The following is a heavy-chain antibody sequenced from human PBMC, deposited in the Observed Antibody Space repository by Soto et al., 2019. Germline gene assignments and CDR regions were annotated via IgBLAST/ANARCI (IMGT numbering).Heavy chain of an antibody. CDR3: ARFVRHQLPTIDF. Sequence: QVQLVQSGAEVKEPGASVRVSCKASGYTFTSYDINWVRQATGQGVEWMGWINPESRNTGYAQKIQGRVTMTRDTSIRTAYMELTSLRSEDTAVYYCARFVRHQLPTIDFWGQGTLVTVSS. CDR2: INPESRNT. J-gene: IGHJ4*02. CDR1: GYTFTSYD. D-gene: IGHD2-2*01. V-gene: IGHV1-8*01.